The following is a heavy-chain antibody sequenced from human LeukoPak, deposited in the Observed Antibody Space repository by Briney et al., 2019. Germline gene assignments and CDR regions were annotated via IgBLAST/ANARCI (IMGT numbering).Heavy chain of an antibody. Sequence: PSETLSLTCTVSGDSISSYYWSWIRQPPGKGLEWIGYIYYSGGTDYNPSLKNRVTISVDTSKNQFSLKLRSVTAADTAVYYCARHVTISGPYDASDIWGQGTMVTVS. D-gene: IGHD5-24*01. CDR3: ARHVTISGPYDASDI. J-gene: IGHJ3*02. V-gene: IGHV4-59*08. CDR2: IYYSGGT. CDR1: GDSISSYY.